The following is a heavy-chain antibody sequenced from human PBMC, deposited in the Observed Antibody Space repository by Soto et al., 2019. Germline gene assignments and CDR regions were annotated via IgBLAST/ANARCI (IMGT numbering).Heavy chain of an antibody. CDR2: NYHSGST. CDR3: ARDHRYSGSYSNWFDP. J-gene: IGHJ5*02. D-gene: IGHD1-26*01. V-gene: IGHV4-4*02. Sequence: SETLSLTCADSVGSISSSNWWSWVRQPPGKGLEWIGENYHSGSTNYNPSLKSRVTISVDKSKNQFSLKLSSVTAADTAVYYCARDHRYSGSYSNWFDPWGQGTLVTVSS. CDR1: VGSISSSNW.